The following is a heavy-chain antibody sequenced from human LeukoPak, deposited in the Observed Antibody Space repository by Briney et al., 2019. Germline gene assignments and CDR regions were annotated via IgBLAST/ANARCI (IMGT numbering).Heavy chain of an antibody. J-gene: IGHJ6*02. Sequence: GGSLRLSCAASGFTFSSYSMNWVRQAPGKGLEWVAVISYDGSNKYYADSVKGRFTISRDNSKNTLYLQMNSLRAEDTAVYYCAKNGPYSGYDWYYYYGMDVWGQGATVTVSS. CDR1: GFTFSSYS. CDR2: ISYDGSNK. D-gene: IGHD5-12*01. CDR3: AKNGPYSGYDWYYYYGMDV. V-gene: IGHV3-30*18.